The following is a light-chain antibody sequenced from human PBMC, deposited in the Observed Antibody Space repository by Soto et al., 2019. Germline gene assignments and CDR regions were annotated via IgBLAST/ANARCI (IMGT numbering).Light chain of an antibody. CDR3: QQYNNYFWA. J-gene: IGKJ1*01. Sequence: DIQITQSPSTVSASVGDRVTITCRASQNINTWLAWYQQKAGKAPKLLILKASSLESGVPSRFSGSGSGTEFTLPISSLQPDDLATYYCQQYNNYFWAFGQGTK. CDR2: KAS. V-gene: IGKV1-5*03. CDR1: QNINTW.